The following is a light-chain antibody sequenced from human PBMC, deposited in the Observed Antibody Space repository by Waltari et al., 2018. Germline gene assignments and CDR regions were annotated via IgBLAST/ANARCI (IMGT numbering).Light chain of an antibody. Sequence: DIQMSQSPSSLSASVGDRVTLTCRASQGINNYLNWYQQKPGRAPKLLISQTTSLASGVPVRFGGSGSGTDFTLIINGLQPDDFATYYCQQGDNYPFTFGPGTKLDFK. CDR2: QTT. V-gene: IGKV1-17*01. CDR3: QQGDNYPFT. CDR1: QGINNY. J-gene: IGKJ3*01.